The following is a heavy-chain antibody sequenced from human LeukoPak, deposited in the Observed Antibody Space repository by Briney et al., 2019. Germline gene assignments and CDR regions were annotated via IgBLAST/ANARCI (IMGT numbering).Heavy chain of an antibody. D-gene: IGHD1-14*01. CDR1: LDSTTSNF. CDR2: IHRSGSP. V-gene: IGHV4-4*02. J-gene: IGHJ4*02. CDR3: AREILGGFNPRAY. Sequence: SETLSLTCTVSLDSTTSNFWSWVRQPPGKGPEWIGEIHRSGSPNYNPSLQSRVTISIDRSRNQIALELSSVTAADTAVYYCAREILGGFNPRAYWGQGTLVTVSS.